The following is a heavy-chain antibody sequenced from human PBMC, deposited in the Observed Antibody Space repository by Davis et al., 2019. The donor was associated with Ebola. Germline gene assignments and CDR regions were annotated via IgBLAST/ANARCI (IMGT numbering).Heavy chain of an antibody. Sequence: GGSLRLSCAASGFTFSSYEMNWVRQAPGKGLEWVSYISSSGSTIYYADSVKGRFTISRDNAKNSLYLQMNSLRAEDTAVYYCARALGGGWYRAYFDYWGQGTLVTVSS. V-gene: IGHV3-48*03. CDR3: ARALGGGWYRAYFDY. D-gene: IGHD6-19*01. CDR2: ISSSGSTI. CDR1: GFTFSSYE. J-gene: IGHJ4*02.